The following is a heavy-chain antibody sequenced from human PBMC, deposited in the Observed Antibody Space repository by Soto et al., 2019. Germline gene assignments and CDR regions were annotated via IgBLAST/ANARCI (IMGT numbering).Heavy chain of an antibody. J-gene: IGHJ4*02. CDR1: GGSISSSSYY. CDR2: IYYSGST. CDR3: ARLPIGDYVFLFDY. D-gene: IGHD4-17*01. Sequence: QLQLQESGPGLVKPSETLSLTCTVSGGSISSSSYYWGWIRQPPGKGLEWIGSIYYSGSTYYNPSLKSRVTISVDTSKNQFSLKLSSVTAADTAVYYCARLPIGDYVFLFDYWGQGTLVTVSS. V-gene: IGHV4-39*01.